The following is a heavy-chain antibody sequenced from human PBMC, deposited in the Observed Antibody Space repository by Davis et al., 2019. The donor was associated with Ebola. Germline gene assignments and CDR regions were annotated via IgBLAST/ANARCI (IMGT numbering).Heavy chain of an antibody. J-gene: IGHJ4*02. Sequence: ASVKVSCKASGYTFTSYAMHWVRQAPGQRLEWMGWINAGNGNTKYSQKFQGRVTITRDTSASTAYMELSSLRSEDTAVYYCAIAQVYYDILTGYYNGFDYWGQGTLVTVSS. CDR3: AIAQVYYDILTGYYNGFDY. V-gene: IGHV1-3*01. CDR1: GYTFTSYA. CDR2: INAGNGNT. D-gene: IGHD3-9*01.